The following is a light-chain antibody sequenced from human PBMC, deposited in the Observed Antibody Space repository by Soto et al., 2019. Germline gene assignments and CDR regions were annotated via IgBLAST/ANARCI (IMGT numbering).Light chain of an antibody. Sequence: QSVLTQPPSASGTPGQRVTISCSGSSSNIGSNYVYWYQHLPGTAPKLLIYRNNQRPSGVSDRISGSKSGTSASLAISGLRSEDEADYYCASWDGNLSGHVFGTGTKVTVL. CDR1: SSNIGSNY. V-gene: IGLV1-47*01. J-gene: IGLJ1*01. CDR3: ASWDGNLSGHV. CDR2: RNN.